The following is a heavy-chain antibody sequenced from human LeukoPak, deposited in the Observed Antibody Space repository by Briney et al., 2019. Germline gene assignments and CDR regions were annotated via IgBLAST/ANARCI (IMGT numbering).Heavy chain of an antibody. J-gene: IGHJ4*02. CDR1: GFTLSSYW. CDR3: ARSGGWEGDYFDY. D-gene: IGHD6-19*01. Sequence: GGSLRLSCAASGFTLSSYWMSWVRQAPGKGLEWVANIKQDGSEKYYVDSVKGRFTISRDNAKNSLYLQMNSLRAEDTAVYYCARSGGWEGDYFDYWGQGTLVTVSS. V-gene: IGHV3-7*03. CDR2: IKQDGSEK.